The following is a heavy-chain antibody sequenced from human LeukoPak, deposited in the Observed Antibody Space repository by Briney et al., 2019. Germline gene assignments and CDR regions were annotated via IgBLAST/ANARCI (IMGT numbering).Heavy chain of an antibody. J-gene: IGHJ4*02. CDR3: ARHSYGDPPDY. CDR2: IYYSGST. D-gene: IGHD4-17*01. CDR1: GGSISSYY. Sequence: SETLSLTCTVSGGSISSYYWSWIRQPPGKGLEWIGYIYYSGSTNYNPSLKSRVTIPVDTSKNQFSLKLSSVTAADTAVYYCARHSYGDPPDYWGQGTLVTVSS. V-gene: IGHV4-59*08.